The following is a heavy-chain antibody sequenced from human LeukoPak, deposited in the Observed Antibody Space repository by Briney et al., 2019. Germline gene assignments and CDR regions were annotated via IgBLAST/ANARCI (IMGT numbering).Heavy chain of an antibody. D-gene: IGHD3-22*01. Sequence: GGSLRLSCAASGFTFSSYGMHWVRQAPGKGLEWVAVMSYDGSNKYYADSVKGRFTISRDNSKNTLYLQMNSLRAEDTAVYYCARGVGDSSGYYYYFDYWGQGTLVTVSS. J-gene: IGHJ4*02. CDR1: GFTFSSYG. CDR3: ARGVGDSSGYYYYFDY. CDR2: MSYDGSNK. V-gene: IGHV3-30*03.